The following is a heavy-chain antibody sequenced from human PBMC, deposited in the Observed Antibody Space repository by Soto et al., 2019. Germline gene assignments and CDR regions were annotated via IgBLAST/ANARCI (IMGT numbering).Heavy chain of an antibody. J-gene: IGHJ4*02. D-gene: IGHD6-19*01. Sequence: QVQLVQSGAEEKKPGASVKVSCKASGYTFTSYAMHWVRQAPGQRLEWMGWINGGNGNTKYSQKFQGRVTITRDTSASTADMEMSSLRSEDTAVYYCARVSGWYHLDYWGQGTLVTVSS. CDR3: ARVSGWYHLDY. CDR2: INGGNGNT. CDR1: GYTFTSYA. V-gene: IGHV1-3*05.